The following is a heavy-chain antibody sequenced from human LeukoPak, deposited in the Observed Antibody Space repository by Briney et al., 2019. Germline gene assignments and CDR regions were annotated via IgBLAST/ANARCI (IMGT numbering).Heavy chain of an antibody. V-gene: IGHV4-34*01. CDR2: INHSGST. CDR3: ARQPRLGYYYYYYMDV. D-gene: IGHD2-21*01. CDR1: GGSFSGYN. J-gene: IGHJ6*03. Sequence: SETLSLTCAVYGGSFSGYNWSWIRQPPGKGLEWIGEINHSGSTNYNPSLKSRVTISVDTSKNQFSLKLSSVTAADTAVYYCARQPRLGYYYYYYMDVWGKGTTVTISS.